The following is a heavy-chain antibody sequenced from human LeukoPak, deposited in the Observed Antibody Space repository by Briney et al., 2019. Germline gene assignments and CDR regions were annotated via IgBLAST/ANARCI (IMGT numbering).Heavy chain of an antibody. Sequence: SVKVSCKASGGTFSSYAISWVRQAPGQGLEWMGGIIPIFGTANYAQKFQGRVTITADESTSTAYMELSSLRSEDTAVYYCARGRGYDSNFAYYYYMDVWGKGTTVTVSS. CDR2: IIPIFGTA. D-gene: IGHD5-12*01. J-gene: IGHJ6*03. CDR1: GGTFSSYA. CDR3: ARGRGYDSNFAYYYYMDV. V-gene: IGHV1-69*13.